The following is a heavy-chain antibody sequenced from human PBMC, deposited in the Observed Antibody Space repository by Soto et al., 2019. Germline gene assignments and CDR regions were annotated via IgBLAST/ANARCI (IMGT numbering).Heavy chain of an antibody. CDR1: GYTFNTFG. J-gene: IGHJ4*02. Sequence: IQLLQSAGAVKRPGASVKVSCKASGYTFNTFGVTWVRQAPGEGLEWMGCISGYGGKRDYSRKLQGRLTLTADPPTSTAYMELRSLTSDSTAGFCCARRWRKYFGVYDFWGQGTVVTVSS. D-gene: IGHD2-8*01. CDR3: ARRWRKYFGVYDF. V-gene: IGHV1-18*01. CDR2: ISGYGGKR.